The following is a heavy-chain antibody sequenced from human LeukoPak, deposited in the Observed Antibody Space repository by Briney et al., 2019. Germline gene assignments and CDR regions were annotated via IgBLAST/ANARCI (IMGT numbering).Heavy chain of an antibody. J-gene: IGHJ5*02. D-gene: IGHD4-11*01. V-gene: IGHV4-61*08. CDR3: AREPTVTHNWFDP. CDR1: GGSISSGGYY. CDR2: IYHSGST. Sequence: SETLSLTCTVSGGSISSGGYYWSWIRQPPGKGLEWIGYIYHSGSTNYNPSLKSRVTISVDTSKNQFSLKLSSVTAADTAVYYCAREPTVTHNWFDPWGQGALVTVSS.